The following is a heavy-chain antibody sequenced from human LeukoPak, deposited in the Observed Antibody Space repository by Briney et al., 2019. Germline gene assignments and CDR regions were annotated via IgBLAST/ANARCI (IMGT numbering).Heavy chain of an antibody. Sequence: PSETLSLTCTVSGGSISGYYWSWIRQPPGKGLEWIAYIYYNGISNYNPSLKSRVIISVDSSKNQFSLKLTSVTAADTAVYYCARTTYSKVDCWGQGTLVTVSS. V-gene: IGHV4-59*12. CDR1: GGSISGYY. CDR2: IYYNGIS. D-gene: IGHD4-11*01. CDR3: ARTTYSKVDC. J-gene: IGHJ4*02.